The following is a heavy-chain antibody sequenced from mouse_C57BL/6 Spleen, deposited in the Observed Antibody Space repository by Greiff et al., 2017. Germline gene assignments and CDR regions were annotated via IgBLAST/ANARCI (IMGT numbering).Heavy chain of an antibody. J-gene: IGHJ4*01. CDR3: ARGVYYYGSSYEDAMDY. Sequence: EVQRVESGGGLVKPGGSLKLSCAASGFTFSSYAMSWVRQTPEKRLEWVATISDGGSYTYYPDNVKGRFTISRDNAKNNLYLQMSHLKSEDTAMYYCARGVYYYGSSYEDAMDYWGQGTSVTVSS. D-gene: IGHD1-1*01. CDR2: ISDGGSYT. V-gene: IGHV5-4*01. CDR1: GFTFSSYA.